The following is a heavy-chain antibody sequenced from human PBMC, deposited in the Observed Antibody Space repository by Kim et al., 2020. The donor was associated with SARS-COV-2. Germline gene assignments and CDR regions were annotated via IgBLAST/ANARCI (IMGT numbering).Heavy chain of an antibody. D-gene: IGHD4-4*01. CDR1: GYTFKTYP. CDR2: VNAANDQT. Sequence: ASVKVSCKASGYTFKTYPIHWLRQAPGQTLEWMGWVNAANDQTKYSQKFQGRITISRDTSANTAYMELRSLRTKDTAFYYCARDMNPTVYDYWGQGTLFTASS. CDR3: ARDMNPTVYDY. J-gene: IGHJ4*02. V-gene: IGHV1-3*01.